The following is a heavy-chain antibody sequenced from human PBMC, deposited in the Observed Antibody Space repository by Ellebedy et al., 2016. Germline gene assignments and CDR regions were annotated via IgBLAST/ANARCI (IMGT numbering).Heavy chain of an antibody. CDR1: GGSFSGYY. J-gene: IGHJ5*02. V-gene: IGHV4-34*01. Sequence: SETLSLXXAVYGGSFSGYYWSWIRQPPGKGLEWIGEINHSGSTNYNPSLKSRVTISVDTSKNQFSLKLSSVTAADTAVYYCARDLVVVPAEGRVGWFDPWGQGTLVTVSS. D-gene: IGHD2-2*01. CDR2: INHSGST. CDR3: ARDLVVVPAEGRVGWFDP.